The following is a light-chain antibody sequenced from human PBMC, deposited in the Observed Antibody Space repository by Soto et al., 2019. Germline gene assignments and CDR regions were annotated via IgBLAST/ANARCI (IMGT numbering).Light chain of an antibody. CDR2: DVS. V-gene: IGLV2-14*01. J-gene: IGLJ1*01. CDR1: SSDVGGYNY. Sequence: QSVLTQPASVSGSPGQSITISCTGTSSDVGGYNYVSWYQQHPGKAPKLMIYDVSNRPSGVSNRFSGSKSGNTASLTISGLQAEYDSDYYCSSYTSSRTFYVSGTGTNVTVL. CDR3: SSYTSSRTFYV.